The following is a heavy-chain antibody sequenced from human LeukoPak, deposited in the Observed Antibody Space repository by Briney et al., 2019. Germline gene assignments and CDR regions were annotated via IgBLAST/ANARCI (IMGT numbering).Heavy chain of an antibody. Sequence: SETLSLTCTVSGGSISSYYWSWIRQPPGKGLEWIGYIYYSGSTNYNPSLKSRVTISVDTSKNQFSLKLSSVTAADTAVYYCARVGNWNDGHDAFDIWGQGTMVTVSS. CDR3: ARVGNWNDGHDAFDI. D-gene: IGHD1-1*01. V-gene: IGHV4-59*01. CDR2: IYYSGST. J-gene: IGHJ3*02. CDR1: GGSISSYY.